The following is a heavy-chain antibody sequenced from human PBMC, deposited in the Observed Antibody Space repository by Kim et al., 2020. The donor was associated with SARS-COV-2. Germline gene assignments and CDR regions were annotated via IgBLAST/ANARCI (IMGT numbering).Heavy chain of an antibody. CDR3: AKGADSSS. D-gene: IGHD6-13*01. CDR1: GFTFDDYA. J-gene: IGHJ4*02. V-gene: IGHV3-9*01. CDR2: ISWNSGSI. Sequence: GGSLRLSCAASGFTFDDYAMHWVRQAPGKGLEWVSGISWNSGSIGYADSVKGRFTISRDNAKNSLYLQMNSLRAEDTALYYCAKGADSSSWGQGTLVTVSS.